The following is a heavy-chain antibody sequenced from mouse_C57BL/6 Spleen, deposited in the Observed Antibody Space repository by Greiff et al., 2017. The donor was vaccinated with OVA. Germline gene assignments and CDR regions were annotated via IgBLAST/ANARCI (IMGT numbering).Heavy chain of an antibody. CDR1: GYTFTSYW. Sequence: QVQLQQPGTELVKPGASVKLSCKASGYTFTSYWMHWVKQRPGQGLEWIGNINPSNGGTNYNEKFKSKATLTVDKSSSTAYMQLSSLTSEDSAVYYGARGGNYYGSPYYAMDYWGQGTSVTVSS. CDR2: INPSNGGT. J-gene: IGHJ4*01. D-gene: IGHD1-1*01. V-gene: IGHV1-53*01. CDR3: ARGGNYYGSPYYAMDY.